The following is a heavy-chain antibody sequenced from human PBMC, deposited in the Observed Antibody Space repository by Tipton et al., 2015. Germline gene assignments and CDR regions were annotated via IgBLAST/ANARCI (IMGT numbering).Heavy chain of an antibody. J-gene: IGHJ4*02. CDR3: AKEAPNYYGSGSYFDY. V-gene: IGHV3-33*05. D-gene: IGHD3-10*01. Sequence: RSLRLSCEASHFPFSNYGMHWVRQAPGKGLEWVTLVSYDGSEKHHADSVRGRFTISRDNFKNTLYLQMNSLRAEDTAVYYCAKEAPNYYGSGSYFDYWGQGTLVTVSS. CDR1: HFPFSNYG. CDR2: VSYDGSEK.